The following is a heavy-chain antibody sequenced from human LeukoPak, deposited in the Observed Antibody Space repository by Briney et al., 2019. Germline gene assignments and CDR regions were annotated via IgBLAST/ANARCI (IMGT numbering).Heavy chain of an antibody. CDR1: GFTFSFYS. CDR3: ARVHRGYSYGRLDY. V-gene: IGHV3-48*02. D-gene: IGHD5-18*01. Sequence: GGSLRLSCAASGFTFSFYSMNWVRQAPGKGLEWVSYISSSDNTIHYADSVKGRFTISRDNAKNSLYPEMNSLRDEDTAVYYCARVHRGYSYGRLDYWGQGTLVTVSS. CDR2: ISSSDNTI. J-gene: IGHJ4*02.